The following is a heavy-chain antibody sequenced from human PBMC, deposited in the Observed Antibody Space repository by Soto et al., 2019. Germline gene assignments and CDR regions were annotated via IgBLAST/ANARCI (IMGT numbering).Heavy chain of an antibody. V-gene: IGHV4-59*01. CDR2: AYYSGST. CDR3: ARDRSTYGGGGTGEVKENWFDP. D-gene: IGHD2-8*01. J-gene: IGHJ5*02. CDR1: GGSISHYY. Sequence: SETLSLTCTVSGGSISHYYWSWIRQSPGKGLEWIGYAYYSGSTDYNPSLKSRVTMSVDTSKNQVSLKLNSVTTADTAVYYCARDRSTYGGGGTGEVKENWFDPWGPGTLVT.